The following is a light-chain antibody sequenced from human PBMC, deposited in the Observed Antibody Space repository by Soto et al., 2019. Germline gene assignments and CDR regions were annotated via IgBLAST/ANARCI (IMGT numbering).Light chain of an antibody. CDR2: AAS. CDR1: QSISSY. Sequence: DIQITQSPSSLSAAVGYRITMTCRASQSISSYLNWYQHKPGKAPKLLIYAASSLQTGVPSRFSGSRSGTDFALTISSLQRDDFATYYCQQTDSFPRTFGQGTKVDIK. V-gene: IGKV1-39*01. J-gene: IGKJ1*01. CDR3: QQTDSFPRT.